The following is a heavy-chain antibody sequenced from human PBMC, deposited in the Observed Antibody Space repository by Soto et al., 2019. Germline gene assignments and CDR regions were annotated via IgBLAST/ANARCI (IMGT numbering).Heavy chain of an antibody. CDR3: ARAGCSSTSCYFGHYYYYYYMDV. J-gene: IGHJ6*03. CDR1: GYTFTSYA. Sequence: GASVKVSCKASGYTFTSYAMHWVRQAPGQRLEWMGWINAGNGNTKYSQKFQGRVTITRDTSASTAYMELSSLRSEDTAVYYCARAGCSSTSCYFGHYYYYYYMDVWGKGTTVTVSS. D-gene: IGHD2-2*01. CDR2: INAGNGNT. V-gene: IGHV1-3*01.